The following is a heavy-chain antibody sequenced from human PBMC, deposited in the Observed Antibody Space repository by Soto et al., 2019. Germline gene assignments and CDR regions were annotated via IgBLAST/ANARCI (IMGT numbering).Heavy chain of an antibody. Sequence: SETLSLTCAVSGGSFTSNNWWTWVRQPLGQGLEWIGEIYRTGSTNYNPSLKSRVTISLDKSENQFSLKVTSLTAADTAVYYCASRDPGTSVDYWGQGTLVTVSS. V-gene: IGHV4-4*02. CDR3: ASRDPGTSVDY. CDR2: IYRTGST. CDR1: GGSFTSNNW. J-gene: IGHJ4*02. D-gene: IGHD1-7*01.